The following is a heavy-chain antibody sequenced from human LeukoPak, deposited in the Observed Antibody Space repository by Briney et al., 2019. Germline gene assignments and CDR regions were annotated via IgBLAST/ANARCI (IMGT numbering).Heavy chain of an antibody. CDR3: ARALCSTTTLDY. D-gene: IGHD2-2*01. CDR2: IIPIFGTA. CDR1: GGTFSSYA. J-gene: IGHJ4*02. Sequence: GASVKVSCKASGGTFSSYAISWVRQAPGQGLEWMGGIIPIFGTANYAQKFQGRVTITADESTSTAYVELSSLRSEDTAVYYCARALCSTTTLDYWGQGTLVTVSS. V-gene: IGHV1-69*13.